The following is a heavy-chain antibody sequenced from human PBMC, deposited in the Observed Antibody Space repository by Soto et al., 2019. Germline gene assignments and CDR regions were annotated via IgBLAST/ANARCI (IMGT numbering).Heavy chain of an antibody. V-gene: IGHV3-23*01. CDR1: GFTFSSYA. J-gene: IGHJ4*02. CDR3: AKSDRAAAGTSDF. CDR2: ISGSGGGT. Sequence: EVQLLESGGGLVQPGGSLRLSCAASGFTFSSYALNWVRQAPGKGLEWVSIISGSGGGTYYADSVKGRFTISRDNSKNTLYLQMNSLRAEDTALYYCAKSDRAAAGTSDFWGQGTLVTVSS. D-gene: IGHD6-13*01.